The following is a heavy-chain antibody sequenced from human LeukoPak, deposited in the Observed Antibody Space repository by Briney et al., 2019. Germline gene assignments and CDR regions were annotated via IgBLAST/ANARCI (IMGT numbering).Heavy chain of an antibody. D-gene: IGHD3-10*01. Sequence: GGSLRLSCAASGFTVSSNYMSWVRQAPGKGLEGGSVIYSCSSTYNADSVRGRCTISRDNSKNTLYLQMNSLRAEDTAVYYCARGAYYASGVTGGFDYWGQGTLVTVSS. V-gene: IGHV3-66*01. CDR2: IYSCSST. J-gene: IGHJ4*02. CDR3: ARGAYYASGVTGGFDY. CDR1: GFTVSSNY.